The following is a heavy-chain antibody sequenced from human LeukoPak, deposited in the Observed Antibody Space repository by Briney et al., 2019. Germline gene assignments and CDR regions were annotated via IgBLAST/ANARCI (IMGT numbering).Heavy chain of an antibody. D-gene: IGHD5-12*01. CDR1: GFTFSGYA. CDR2: ISASAGTT. Sequence: PGWSLRLSCAASGFTFSGYAMSWVRQAPGKGIKWVLSISASAGTTYYADSVKGRFTISRDNSKNTLDLQMNSLRAEDTAVYYCAKDPASYEYYFDYWGQGTLVTVSS. CDR3: AKDPASYEYYFDY. V-gene: IGHV3-23*01. J-gene: IGHJ4*02.